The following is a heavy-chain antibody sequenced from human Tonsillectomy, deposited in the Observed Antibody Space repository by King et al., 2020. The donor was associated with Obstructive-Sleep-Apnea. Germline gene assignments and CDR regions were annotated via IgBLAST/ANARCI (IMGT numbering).Heavy chain of an antibody. CDR1: GFTFSSYA. D-gene: IGHD2-2*01. V-gene: IGHV3-30*04. Sequence: VQLVESGGGVVQPGRSLRLSCVASGFTFSSYAMNWVRQAPGKGLEWVAVMSYDGSFECYADSVKGRFTISREHSEKTLYLQMNSLRDEDTAFYYCAKGHDGSFYRAFDYWGQGTLVTVSS. CDR2: MSYDGSFE. CDR3: AKGHDGSFYRAFDY. J-gene: IGHJ4*02.